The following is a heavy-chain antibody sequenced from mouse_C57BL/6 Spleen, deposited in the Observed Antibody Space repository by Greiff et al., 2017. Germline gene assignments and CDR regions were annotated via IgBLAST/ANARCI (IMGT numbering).Heavy chain of an antibody. D-gene: IGHD2-3*01. CDR3: ARDGNYFDY. Sequence: EVKLMESGPELVKPGASVKISCKASGYSFTGYYMNWVKQSPEKSREWIGEINPSTGGTTYNQKFTAKATLTVDKSSSTAYMQLKSLTSEDSAVYYCARDGNYFDYWGQGTTLTVSS. J-gene: IGHJ2*01. V-gene: IGHV1-42*01. CDR1: GYSFTGYY. CDR2: INPSTGGT.